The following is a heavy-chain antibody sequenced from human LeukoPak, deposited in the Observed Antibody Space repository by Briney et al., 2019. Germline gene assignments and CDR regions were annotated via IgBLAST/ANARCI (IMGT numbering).Heavy chain of an antibody. Sequence: GESLKISCKGCGYIFTTFWIGWVRQMPGKGLEWMGIIYPGDSDTRYSPSFQGQVTISADRSINTAYLQWSSLKASDTAMYYCVRRRGGGLWFDPWGQGTLVTVSS. J-gene: IGHJ5*02. CDR2: IYPGDSDT. CDR1: GYIFTTFW. D-gene: IGHD3-10*01. V-gene: IGHV5-51*01. CDR3: VRRRGGGLWFDP.